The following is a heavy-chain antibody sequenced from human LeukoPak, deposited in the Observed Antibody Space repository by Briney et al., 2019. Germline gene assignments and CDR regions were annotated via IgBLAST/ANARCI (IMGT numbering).Heavy chain of an antibody. Sequence: PGGSLRLSCAASLFSFNNYDMHWVRQAPGKGLEWVAFIGYDGTNKYYGDSVKGRFTVPRDNSKKTLYLQLNSLRAEDTAVYYCAKDHGATWSGFDIWGQGTMVTVSS. CDR2: IGYDGTNK. D-gene: IGHD3-3*01. J-gene: IGHJ3*02. CDR1: LFSFNNYD. V-gene: IGHV3-30*02. CDR3: AKDHGATWSGFDI.